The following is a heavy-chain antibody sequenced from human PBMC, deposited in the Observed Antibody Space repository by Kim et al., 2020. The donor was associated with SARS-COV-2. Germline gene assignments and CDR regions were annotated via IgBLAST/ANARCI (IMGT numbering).Heavy chain of an antibody. CDR2: IWYDGSNK. CDR1: GFTFSSYG. Sequence: GRSLRLSCAASGFTFSSYGMHWVRQAPGKGLEWVAVIWYDGSNKYYADSVKGRFTISRDNSKNTLYLQMNSLRAEDTAVYYCAKTTINYDYIWGSYRLGAFDIWGQGTMVTVSS. V-gene: IGHV3-33*06. J-gene: IGHJ3*02. D-gene: IGHD3-16*02. CDR3: AKTTINYDYIWGSYRLGAFDI.